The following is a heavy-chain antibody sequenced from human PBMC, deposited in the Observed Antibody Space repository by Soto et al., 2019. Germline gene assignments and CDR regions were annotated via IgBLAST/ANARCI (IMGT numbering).Heavy chain of an antibody. CDR1: GGSISSYS. J-gene: IGHJ4*02. D-gene: IGHD4-17*01. CDR3: ARASTTVTTLDY. Sequence: PSETLSLTCTVSGGSISSYSWSWIRQPPGKGLEWIGYIYHSGSTYYNPSLKSRVTISVDRSKNQFSLKLSSVTAADTAVYYCARASTTVTTLDYWGQGTLVTVS. V-gene: IGHV4-30-2*01. CDR2: IYHSGST.